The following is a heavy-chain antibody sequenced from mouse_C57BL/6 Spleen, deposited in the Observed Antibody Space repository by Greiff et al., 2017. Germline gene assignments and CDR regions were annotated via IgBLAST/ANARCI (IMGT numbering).Heavy chain of an antibody. CDR2: INYDGSST. D-gene: IGHD1-1*01. J-gene: IGHJ2*01. V-gene: IGHV5-16*01. CDR3: ARDRDGSSFDY. Sequence: EVQVVESEGGLVQPGSSMKLSCTASGFTFSDYYMAWVRQVPEKGLEWVANINYDGSSTYYLDSLKSRFIISRDNAKNILYMQMSSLKSEDTAAYYCARDRDGSSFDYWGQGTTLTVSS. CDR1: GFTFSDYY.